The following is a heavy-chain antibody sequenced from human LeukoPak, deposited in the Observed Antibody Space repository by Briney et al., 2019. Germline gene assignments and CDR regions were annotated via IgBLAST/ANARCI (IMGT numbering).Heavy chain of an antibody. V-gene: IGHV3-48*04. CDR2: IGSTGTT. J-gene: IGHJ2*01. Sequence: GGSLGLSCAVSGFTSSTYSMNWVRQAPGQGLEWLSYIGSTGTTYYGDSVKGRFTISRDNAENSLYPQMNSLTAEDTAVYYCARGPGINGSTFHWYFDLWGRGTLVTVPS. CDR1: GFTSSTYS. CDR3: ARGPGINGSTFHWYFDL. D-gene: IGHD1-20*01.